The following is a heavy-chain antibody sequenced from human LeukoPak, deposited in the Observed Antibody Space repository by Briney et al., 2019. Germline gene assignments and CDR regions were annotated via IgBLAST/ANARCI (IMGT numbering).Heavy chain of an antibody. CDR1: GGSISNYY. CDR2: IYYSGST. J-gene: IGHJ5*02. Sequence: PSETLSLTCTVSGGSISNYYWSWIRQPPGKGLEWIGYIYYSGSTNYNPSLKSRVTISVDTSKNQFSLKLSSVTAADTAVYYCARGSQWLAPWGQGTLVTVSS. V-gene: IGHV4-59*01. CDR3: ARGSQWLAP. D-gene: IGHD6-19*01.